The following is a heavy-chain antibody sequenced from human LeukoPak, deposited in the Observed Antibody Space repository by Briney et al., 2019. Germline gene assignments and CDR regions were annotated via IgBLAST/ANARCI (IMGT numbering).Heavy chain of an antibody. V-gene: IGHV3-21*01. Sequence: AGGSLRLSCAASRFTFSSYSMNWVRQAPGMGLEWVSSISSSGSYIYYADSVKGRFTISRDNSKNTVSLQMNSLRAEDTAVYFCARDKAWDKNMVALSHWGQGTLVTVSS. CDR1: RFTFSSYS. D-gene: IGHD2-15*01. J-gene: IGHJ4*02. CDR2: ISSSGSYI. CDR3: ARDKAWDKNMVALSH.